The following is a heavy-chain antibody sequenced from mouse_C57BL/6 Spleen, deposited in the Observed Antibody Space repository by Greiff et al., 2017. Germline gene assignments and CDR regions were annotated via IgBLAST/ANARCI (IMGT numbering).Heavy chain of an antibody. CDR1: GYSITSGYY. J-gene: IGHJ2*01. Sequence: DVKLVESGPGLVKPSQSLSLTCSVTGYSITSGYYWNWIRQFPGNKLEWMGYISYDGSNNYNPSLKNRISITRDTSKNQFFLKLNSVTTEDTATYYCAREGLGYWGQGTTLTVSS. V-gene: IGHV3-6*01. CDR3: AREGLGY. CDR2: ISYDGSN.